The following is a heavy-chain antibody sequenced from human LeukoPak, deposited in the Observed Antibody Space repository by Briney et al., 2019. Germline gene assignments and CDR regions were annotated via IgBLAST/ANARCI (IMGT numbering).Heavy chain of an antibody. Sequence: PGGSLRLSCAASGFTFSSYSMNWVRQAPGKGLEWVSSISSSSYIYYADSVKGRFTISRDNAKNSLYLQMNSLRAEDTAVYYCARFTAMVTLFDYWGQGTLVTVSS. CDR1: GFTFSSYS. D-gene: IGHD5-18*01. J-gene: IGHJ4*02. CDR2: ISSSSYI. CDR3: ARFTAMVTLFDY. V-gene: IGHV3-21*01.